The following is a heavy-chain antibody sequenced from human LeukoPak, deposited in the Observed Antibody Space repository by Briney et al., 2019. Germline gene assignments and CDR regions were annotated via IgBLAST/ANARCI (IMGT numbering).Heavy chain of an antibody. Sequence: ASVKASCKTSGYTFTTFYIHWLRQAPGQGLEWMAIINPSGGSTSYAQKFQGGVTMTRDTSTGTVYMELSSLRSEDTAVYYCARGNYYGLGSYSAGMDVWGQGTTVTVSS. D-gene: IGHD3-10*01. CDR2: INPSGGST. J-gene: IGHJ6*02. V-gene: IGHV1-46*01. CDR1: GYTFTTFY. CDR3: ARGNYYGLGSYSAGMDV.